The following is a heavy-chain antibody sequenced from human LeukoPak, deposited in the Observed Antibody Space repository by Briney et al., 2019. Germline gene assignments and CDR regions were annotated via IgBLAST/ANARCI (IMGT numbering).Heavy chain of an antibody. CDR3: ARTDYYGSGSYYKSRSVYYYMDV. CDR2: IFYSGST. CDR1: GGSISTSNYY. J-gene: IGHJ6*03. D-gene: IGHD3-10*01. Sequence: SETLSLTCTVSGGSISTSNYYWGWIRQPPGKGLEWIGNIFYSGSTYYSPSLKSRVTISVDTSKNQFSLKLSSVTAADTAVYYCARTDYYGSGSYYKSRSVYYYMDVWGKGTTVTISS. V-gene: IGHV4-39*07.